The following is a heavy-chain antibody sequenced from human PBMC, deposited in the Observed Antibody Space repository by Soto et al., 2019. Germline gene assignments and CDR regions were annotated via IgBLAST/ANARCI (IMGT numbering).Heavy chain of an antibody. Sequence: GGSLRLSCAASGFTFSSYAMSWVRQAPGKGLEWVSAISGSGGSTYYADSVKGRFTISRDNSKNTLYLQMNSLRAEDTAVYYCAKLSTMIVVVILYFDYWGQGTLVTVSS. J-gene: IGHJ4*02. V-gene: IGHV3-23*01. CDR2: ISGSGGST. CDR3: AKLSTMIVVVILYFDY. CDR1: GFTFSSYA. D-gene: IGHD3-22*01.